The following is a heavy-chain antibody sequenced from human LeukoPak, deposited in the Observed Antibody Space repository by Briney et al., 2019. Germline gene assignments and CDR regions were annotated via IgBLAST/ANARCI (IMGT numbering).Heavy chain of an antibody. D-gene: IGHD2-15*01. V-gene: IGHV4-38-2*02. Sequence: PSETLSLTCTVSGYSISSGYYWGWIRQPPGKGLEWIGSIYHSGSTYYNPSLKSRVTISVDTSKNQFSLKLSSVTAADTAVYYCYFDGVLGGILPSAFDIWGQGTMVTVSS. CDR2: IYHSGST. CDR1: GYSISSGYY. CDR3: YFDGVLGGILPSAFDI. J-gene: IGHJ3*02.